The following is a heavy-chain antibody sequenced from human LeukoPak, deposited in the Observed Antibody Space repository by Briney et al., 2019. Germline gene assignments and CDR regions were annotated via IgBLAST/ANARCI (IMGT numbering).Heavy chain of an antibody. CDR2: THHSGTT. J-gene: IGHJ4*02. Sequence: SETLSLTCTVSGGSIRSSSWWSWVRQPPGKGLECIGETHHSGTTNYNPSLRSRVTISVDESKNQFSLKLTSVTAADTAVYYCARAFLVGYSPEEYFFDYWGQGALVTVSS. D-gene: IGHD2-15*01. CDR3: ARAFLVGYSPEEYFFDY. CDR1: GGSIRSSSW. V-gene: IGHV4-4*02.